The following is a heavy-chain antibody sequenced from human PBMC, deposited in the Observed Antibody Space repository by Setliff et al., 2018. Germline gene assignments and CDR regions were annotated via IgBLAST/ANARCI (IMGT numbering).Heavy chain of an antibody. Sequence: PSETLSLTCTVSGGSLSDYYWSWIRQPPGKGLEWIGRVYNTGTTNYNPSLKSRVTISISADTSNKSFSLNLFSVTAADTAVYYCVGRDFSGGDSWGHGTLVTVSS. CDR2: VYNTGTT. CDR1: GGSLSDYY. V-gene: IGHV4-4*08. J-gene: IGHJ5*01. D-gene: IGHD6-25*01. CDR3: VGRDFSGGDS.